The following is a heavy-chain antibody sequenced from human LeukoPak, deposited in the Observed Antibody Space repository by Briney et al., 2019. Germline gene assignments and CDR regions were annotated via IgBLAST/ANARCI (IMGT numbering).Heavy chain of an antibody. V-gene: IGHV3-53*01. CDR2: IYRGGTT. J-gene: IGHJ4*02. CDR1: GFPVSTSY. CDR3: ARRAGAYSHPYDY. D-gene: IGHD4/OR15-4a*01. Sequence: GGSLRFSCAASGFPVSTSYMSWVRQAPGKGLEWVSVIYRGGTTYYADSVKGRFTISRDDSKNTLYLQMNSLRAEDTAVYYCARRAGAYSHPYDYWGQGTLVTVSS.